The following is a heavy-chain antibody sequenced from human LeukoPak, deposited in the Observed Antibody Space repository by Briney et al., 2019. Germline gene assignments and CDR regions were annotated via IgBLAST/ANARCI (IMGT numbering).Heavy chain of an antibody. V-gene: IGHV3-23*01. D-gene: IGHD6-13*01. CDR2: ISGSGGST. CDR3: AKTRAAPGPFDY. Sequence: GGSLRLSCAASGFTFSSYAMSWVRQAPGKGLEWVSAISGSGGSTYYADSVKGRFTISRDNAKNSLYLQMNSLRAEDTALYYCAKTRAAPGPFDYWGQGTLVTVSS. CDR1: GFTFSSYA. J-gene: IGHJ4*02.